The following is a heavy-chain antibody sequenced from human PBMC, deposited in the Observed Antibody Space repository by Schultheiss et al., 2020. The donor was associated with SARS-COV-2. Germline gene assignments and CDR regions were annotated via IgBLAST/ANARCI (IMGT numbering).Heavy chain of an antibody. J-gene: IGHJ5*02. CDR2: TSAYNGNT. Sequence: ASVKVSCKASGYTFTSFGISWVRQAPGQGLEWMGWTSAYNGNTNYAQKLQGRVTMTTDTSTSTAYMELRSLRSDDTAVYYCALGYCSGGSCYSFDPWGQGGLVTVSS. CDR3: ALGYCSGGSCYSFDP. D-gene: IGHD2-15*01. V-gene: IGHV1-18*01. CDR1: GYTFTSFG.